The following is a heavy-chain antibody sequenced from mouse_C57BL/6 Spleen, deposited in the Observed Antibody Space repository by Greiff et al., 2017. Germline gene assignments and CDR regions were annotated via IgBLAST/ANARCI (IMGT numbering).Heavy chain of an antibody. Sequence: VKLQQPGAELVKPGASVKLSCKASGYTFTSYWMHWVKQRPGQGLEWIGMIHPNSGSTNYNEKFKSKATLTVDKSSSTAYMQLSSLTSEDSAVYYCASYYGSSPPFDYWGQGTTRTVSS. CDR3: ASYYGSSPPFDY. CDR2: IHPNSGST. J-gene: IGHJ2*01. CDR1: GYTFTSYW. V-gene: IGHV1-64*01. D-gene: IGHD1-1*01.